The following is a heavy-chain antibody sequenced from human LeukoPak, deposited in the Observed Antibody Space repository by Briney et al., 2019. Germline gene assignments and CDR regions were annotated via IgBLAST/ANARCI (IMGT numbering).Heavy chain of an antibody. D-gene: IGHD6-6*01. V-gene: IGHV3-7*01. J-gene: IGHJ4*02. CDR2: IKGDGREK. Sequence: GRSLRLSCAASGFTFSSYWMSWVRQAPGKGLEWVANIKGDGREKYYVDSVKGRFTISRDNAKNSLYLQMNSLRAEDTAVYYCASPAKYSDTWYFDYWGQGTLVTVSS. CDR1: GFTFSSYW. CDR3: ASPAKYSDTWYFDY.